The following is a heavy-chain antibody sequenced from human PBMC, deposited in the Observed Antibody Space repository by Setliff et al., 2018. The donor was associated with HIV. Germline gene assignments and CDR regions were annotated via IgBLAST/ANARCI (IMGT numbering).Heavy chain of an antibody. V-gene: IGHV1-46*01. CDR3: ARWGFGEAATRRGAFDI. Sequence: ASVKVSCKASGYSFTSDYMHWVRQAPGQGLEWMGIINPTGASTTYAQQFQGRVTMTRDTSTSTVYMELSSLRSEDTAVYYCARWGFGEAATRRGAFDIWGQGTMVTVSS. CDR2: INPTGAST. J-gene: IGHJ3*02. D-gene: IGHD3-16*01. CDR1: GYSFTSDY.